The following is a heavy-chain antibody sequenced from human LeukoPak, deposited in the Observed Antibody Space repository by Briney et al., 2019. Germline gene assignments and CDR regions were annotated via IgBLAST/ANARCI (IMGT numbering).Heavy chain of an antibody. Sequence: TSETLSLTCTVSGYSISSGYYWGWIRQPPGKGLEWIGSIYHSGSTYYNPSLKSRDTISVDTSKNQFSLKLSSVTAADTAVYYCARVLPNYYDSSGVFDYWGQGTLVTVSS. D-gene: IGHD3-22*01. CDR2: IYHSGST. CDR1: GYSISSGYY. CDR3: ARVLPNYYDSSGVFDY. V-gene: IGHV4-38-2*02. J-gene: IGHJ4*02.